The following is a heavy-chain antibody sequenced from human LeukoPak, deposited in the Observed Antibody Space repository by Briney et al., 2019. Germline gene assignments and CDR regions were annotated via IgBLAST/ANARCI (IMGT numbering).Heavy chain of an antibody. Sequence: ASVRVSCKASGYTFTRYGMTWVRQAPGQGVEWMGWISGYNGNTNYAQKFQGRVTMTKDTSTSRVYMELRSLRPDDTAVYYCARDFEAVADEEGYDAFDIWGQGTMVTVSS. CDR2: ISGYNGNT. D-gene: IGHD6-19*01. CDR1: GYTFTRYG. V-gene: IGHV1-18*01. CDR3: ARDFEAVADEEGYDAFDI. J-gene: IGHJ3*02.